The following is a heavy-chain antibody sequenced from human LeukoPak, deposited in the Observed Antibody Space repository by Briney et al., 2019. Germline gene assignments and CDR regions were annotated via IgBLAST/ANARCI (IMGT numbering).Heavy chain of an antibody. CDR1: GITFSTYW. J-gene: IGHJ4*02. CDR3: ARISSDSISYYDH. D-gene: IGHD3-22*01. V-gene: IGHV3-74*01. Sequence: GGSLRLSCAVSGITFSTYWMHWVRQAPGKGLVWVSRINSEGSTISYADSVKGRFTISRDNAKNTLFLQMNSLRAEDTAVYYCARISSDSISYYDHWGQGTLVTVSS. CDR2: INSEGSTI.